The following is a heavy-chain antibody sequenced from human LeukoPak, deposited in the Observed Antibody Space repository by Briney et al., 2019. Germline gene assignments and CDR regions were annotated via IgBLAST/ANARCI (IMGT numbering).Heavy chain of an antibody. V-gene: IGHV3-23*01. Sequence: GGSLSLSCAASGFTFSSYAMSWVRQAPGKGLEWVSAISGSGGSTYYADSVKGRFTISRDNSKNTLYLQMNSLRAEDTAVYYCAKDLLYDILTGYYPTVFDYWGQGTLVTVSS. CDR1: GFTFSSYA. J-gene: IGHJ4*02. CDR2: ISGSGGST. D-gene: IGHD3-9*01. CDR3: AKDLLYDILTGYYPTVFDY.